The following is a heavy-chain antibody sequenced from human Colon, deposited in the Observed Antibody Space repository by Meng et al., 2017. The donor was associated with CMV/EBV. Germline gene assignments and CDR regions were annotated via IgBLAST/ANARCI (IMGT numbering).Heavy chain of an antibody. CDR3: ARLRGARGY. CDR1: GFTFSSYS. D-gene: IGHD1-26*01. V-gene: IGHV3-48*04. Sequence: GGSLRLSCAASGFTFSSYSMNWVRQAPGKGLEWVSYISSSSSTIYYADSVKGRFTISRDNAKNSLYLQMNSLRAEDTAVYYCARLRGARGYWGQGTLVTVSS. J-gene: IGHJ4*02. CDR2: ISSSSSTI.